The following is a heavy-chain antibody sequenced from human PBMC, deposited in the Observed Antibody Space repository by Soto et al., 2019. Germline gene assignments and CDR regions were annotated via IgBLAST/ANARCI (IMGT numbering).Heavy chain of an antibody. CDR1: GYTFTSYD. D-gene: IGHD3-9*01. V-gene: IGHV1-8*01. CDR3: ASQYDILTGYFNY. Sequence: QVQLVQSGAEVKKPGASVKVSCKASGYTFTSYDINWVRQATGQGLEWMGWMNPNSGNTGYAQKFQGRGTMTRNTSISTAYMELSSLRSEDTAVYYCASQYDILTGYFNYWGQGTLVTVSS. CDR2: MNPNSGNT. J-gene: IGHJ4*02.